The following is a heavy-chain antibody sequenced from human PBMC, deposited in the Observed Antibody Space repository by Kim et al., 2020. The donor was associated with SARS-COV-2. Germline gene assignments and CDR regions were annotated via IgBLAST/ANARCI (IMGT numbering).Heavy chain of an antibody. CDR1: GYTFTSYA. Sequence: ASVKVSCKASGYTFTSYAMHWVRQAPGQRLEWMGWINAGNGNTKYSQKFQGRVTITRDTSASTAYMELSSLRSEDTAVYYCARGSTRFGELADWFDTWGQGTLVTVSS. V-gene: IGHV1-3*01. CDR2: INAGNGNT. CDR3: ARGSTRFGELADWFDT. J-gene: IGHJ5*02. D-gene: IGHD3-10*01.